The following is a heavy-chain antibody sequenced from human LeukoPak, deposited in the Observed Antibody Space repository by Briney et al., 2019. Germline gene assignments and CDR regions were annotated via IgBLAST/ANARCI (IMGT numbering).Heavy chain of an antibody. J-gene: IGHJ4*02. Sequence: PSETLSLTCTVSGGSISSYYWSWIRQPPGKGLEWIGYINYSGSTNYNPSLKSRVTISVDTSKNQFSLKLSSVTAADTAVYYCARSGSGSYYHWGQGTLVTVSS. CDR3: ARSGSGSYYH. D-gene: IGHD3-10*01. CDR1: GGSISSYY. CDR2: INYSGST. V-gene: IGHV4-59*01.